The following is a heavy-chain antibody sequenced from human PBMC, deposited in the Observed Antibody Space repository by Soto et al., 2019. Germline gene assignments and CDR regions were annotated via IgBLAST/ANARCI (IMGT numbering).Heavy chain of an antibody. CDR1: GFTFSSYS. CDR3: ARVDYYDTSGYLDLFYY. Sequence: GGSLRLSCAASGFTFSSYSMNWVRQAPGKGLEWVSYISSSSSTIYYADSVKGRFTISRDNAKNSLYLQMNSLRDEDTAVYYCARVDYYDTSGYLDLFYYRAQGTPVTVSS. D-gene: IGHD3-22*01. CDR2: ISSSSSTI. V-gene: IGHV3-48*02. J-gene: IGHJ4*02.